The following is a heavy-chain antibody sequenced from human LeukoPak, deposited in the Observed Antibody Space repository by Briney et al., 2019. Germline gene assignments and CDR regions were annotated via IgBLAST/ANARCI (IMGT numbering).Heavy chain of an antibody. CDR2: INPNSGGT. CDR1: GYTFTGYY. V-gene: IGHV1-2*02. Sequence: ASVKVSCKASGYTFTGYYMHWVRQAPGQGLEWMGWINPNSGGTNYAQKFQGSVTMTRDTSISTAYMELSRLRSDDTAVYYCAKGGREPARLAVPMYHYFDGWGRGTRVTVSS. J-gene: IGHJ2*01. D-gene: IGHD6-19*01. CDR3: AKGGREPARLAVPMYHYFDG.